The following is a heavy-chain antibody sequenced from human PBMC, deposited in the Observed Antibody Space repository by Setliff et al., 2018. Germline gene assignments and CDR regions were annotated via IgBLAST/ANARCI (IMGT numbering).Heavy chain of an antibody. Sequence: GGSLRLSCEASGFTFSSYWMHWVRQAPGKGLVWVSRINSDGSSTSYADSVKGRFTISRDNAKNTLYLQMNSLRAEDTAVYYCARDGGLLQFLEWSRSYMDVWGKGTTVTVSS. CDR3: ARDGGLLQFLEWSRSYMDV. J-gene: IGHJ6*03. CDR2: INSDGSST. D-gene: IGHD3-3*01. V-gene: IGHV3-74*01. CDR1: GFTFSSYW.